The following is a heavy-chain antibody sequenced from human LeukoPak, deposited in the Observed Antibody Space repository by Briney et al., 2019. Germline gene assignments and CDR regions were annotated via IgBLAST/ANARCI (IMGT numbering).Heavy chain of an antibody. J-gene: IGHJ6*02. Sequence: GSLRLSCAASGFTVSSNYMSWVRQAPGKGLEWIGYIYYSGSTNYNPSLKSRVTISVDTSKNQFSLKLSSVTAADAAVYYCARLPPNYYDSSGYYGFYYYYYGMDVWGQGTTVTVSS. CDR1: GFTVSSNY. CDR3: ARLPPNYYDSSGYYGFYYYYYGMDV. V-gene: IGHV4-59*02. D-gene: IGHD3-22*01. CDR2: IYYSGST.